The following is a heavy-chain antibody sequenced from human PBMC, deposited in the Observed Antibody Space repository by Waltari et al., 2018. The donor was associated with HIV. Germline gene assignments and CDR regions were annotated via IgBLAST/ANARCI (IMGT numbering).Heavy chain of an antibody. CDR3: ARMYYYDNRLEAFDY. CDR1: GFTVSRNY. CDR2: IYSDGNS. J-gene: IGHJ4*02. D-gene: IGHD3-22*01. V-gene: IGHV3-66*02. Sequence: DVQVVESGGGLVQPGGSLRLSCAASGFTVSRNYMSWVRQAPGKGLEWVSVIYSDGNSYYADSVQGRFTISRDTSKNTLFLQMNSVRLEDTAVYYCARMYYYDNRLEAFDYWGQGTLVTVSS.